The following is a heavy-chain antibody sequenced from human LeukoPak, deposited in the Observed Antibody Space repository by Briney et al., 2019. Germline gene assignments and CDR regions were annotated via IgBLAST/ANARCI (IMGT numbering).Heavy chain of an antibody. V-gene: IGHV1-18*01. D-gene: IGHD2-2*01. CDR2: ISGYNGNT. CDR1: GYTFVSYG. CDR3: ARAVGNVIVPAANDFDY. Sequence: ASVKVSCKASGYTFVSYGISWVRQAPGQGLEWVGWISGYNGNTNYAQKLQGRVTMTTDTSTSTVYMELRSLRSDDTAVYYCARAVGNVIVPAANDFDYWGQGTLVTVSS. J-gene: IGHJ4*02.